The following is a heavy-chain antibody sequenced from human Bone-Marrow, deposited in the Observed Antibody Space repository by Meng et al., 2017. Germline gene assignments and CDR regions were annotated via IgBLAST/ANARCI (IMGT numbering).Heavy chain of an antibody. J-gene: IGHJ4*02. CDR1: GGTFSSYT. CDR3: ARALQGRNVLLWFGELLND. V-gene: IGHV1-69*02. D-gene: IGHD3-10*01. CDR2: IIPILGIA. Sequence: SVKVSCKASGGTFSSYTISWVRQAPGQGLEWMGRIIPILGIANYAQKFQGRVAITADKSTSTAYMELSSLRSEDTAVYYCARALQGRNVLLWFGELLNDWGQGTLVTVSS.